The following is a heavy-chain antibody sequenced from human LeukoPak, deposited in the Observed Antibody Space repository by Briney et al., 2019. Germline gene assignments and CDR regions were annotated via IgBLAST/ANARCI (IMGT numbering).Heavy chain of an antibody. CDR2: ISSSDYRT. CDR3: AKDRWISNWGSGDV. D-gene: IGHD7-27*01. J-gene: IGHJ6*02. V-gene: IGHV3-11*01. CDR1: GFTFSDYY. Sequence: GGSLRLSCAASGFTFSDYYMTWIRQAPGKGLEWVSYISSSDYRTNYADSVKGRFTISRDNAKNSLYLQMNSLRAEDTAVYYCAKDRWISNWGSGDVWGQGTTVTVSS.